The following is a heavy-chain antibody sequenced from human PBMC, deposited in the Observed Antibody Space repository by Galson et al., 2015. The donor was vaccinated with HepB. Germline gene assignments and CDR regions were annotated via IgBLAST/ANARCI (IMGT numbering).Heavy chain of an antibody. CDR2: IKQDGSET. D-gene: IGHD2-15*01. CDR1: RFTFSTYW. Sequence: SLRLSCAASRFTFSTYWMNWVRQAPGKGLEWVANIKQDGSETYYVDSVKGRFTISRHNAKNSLYLQMDSLRVEDTAVYYCARESGYCSGGWCYSEYAFDIWGRGTMVTVSS. J-gene: IGHJ3*02. CDR3: ARESGYCSGGWCYSEYAFDI. V-gene: IGHV3-7*03.